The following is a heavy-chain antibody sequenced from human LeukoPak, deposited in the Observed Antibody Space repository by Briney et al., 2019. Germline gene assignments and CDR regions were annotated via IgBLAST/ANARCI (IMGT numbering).Heavy chain of an antibody. Sequence: GGSLRLSCAASGFTFSSYVMHWVRQAPGKGLEWVAVISYDGSNKYYADPVKGRFTISRDNSKNTLYLQMNSLRAEDTAVYYCARGLYDSSGYYSLGDYWGQGTLVTVSS. J-gene: IGHJ4*02. CDR2: ISYDGSNK. V-gene: IGHV3-30-3*01. CDR1: GFTFSSYV. D-gene: IGHD3-22*01. CDR3: ARGLYDSSGYYSLGDY.